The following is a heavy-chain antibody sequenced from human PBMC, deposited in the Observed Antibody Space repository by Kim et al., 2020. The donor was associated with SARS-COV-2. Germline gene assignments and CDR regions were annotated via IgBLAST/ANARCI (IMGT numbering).Heavy chain of an antibody. Sequence: SETLSLTCAVYGGSFSGYYWSWIRQPPGKGLEWIGEINHSGSTNYNPSLKSRVTISVDTSKNQFSLKLSSVTAADTAVYYCARGDVAAAGQGWFDPWGQG. J-gene: IGHJ5*02. CDR1: GGSFSGYY. CDR2: INHSGST. D-gene: IGHD6-13*01. V-gene: IGHV4-34*01. CDR3: ARGDVAAAGQGWFDP.